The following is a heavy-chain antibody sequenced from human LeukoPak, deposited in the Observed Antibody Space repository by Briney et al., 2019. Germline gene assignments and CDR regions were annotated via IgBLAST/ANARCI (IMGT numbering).Heavy chain of an antibody. D-gene: IGHD6-13*01. V-gene: IGHV1-2*06. J-gene: IGHJ4*02. CDR2: INPNSGGT. CDR1: GYTFTGYY. Sequence: ASVTVSCKASGYTFTGYYMHWVRQAPGQGLEWMGRINPNSGGTNYAQKFQGRVTMTRDTSISTAYMELSRLRSDDTAVYYCARDSFSGVAAAGTDFDYWGQGTLVTVSS. CDR3: ARDSFSGVAAAGTDFDY.